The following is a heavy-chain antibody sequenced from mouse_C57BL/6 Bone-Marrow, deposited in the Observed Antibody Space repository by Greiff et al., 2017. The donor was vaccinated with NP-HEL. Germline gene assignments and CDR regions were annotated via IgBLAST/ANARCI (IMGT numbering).Heavy chain of an antibody. CDR2: INSDGGST. Sequence: EVKVVESGGGLVQPGESLKLSCESNEYEFPSHDMSWVRKTPEKRLELVAAINSDGGSTYYPDTMERRFIISRDNTKKTLYLQMSSLRSEDTALYYGARQSLHGGFAYWGQGTLVTVSA. CDR3: ARQSLHGGFAY. D-gene: IGHD6-2*01. CDR1: EYEFPSHD. V-gene: IGHV5-2*01. J-gene: IGHJ3*01.